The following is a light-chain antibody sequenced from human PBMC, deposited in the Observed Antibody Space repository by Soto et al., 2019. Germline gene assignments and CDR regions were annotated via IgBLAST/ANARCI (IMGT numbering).Light chain of an antibody. CDR2: KAS. CDR3: QQYNSYPLT. V-gene: IGKV1-5*03. J-gene: IGKJ4*01. Sequence: DIQMTQSPSALSASVGDRVTITCRASQSINSWLAWYQQKSGKAPKLLIYKASSLESGVPSRVSGSGSGTEFTLIISSLQPDDFATYYCQQYNSYPLTFGGGTKVEIK. CDR1: QSINSW.